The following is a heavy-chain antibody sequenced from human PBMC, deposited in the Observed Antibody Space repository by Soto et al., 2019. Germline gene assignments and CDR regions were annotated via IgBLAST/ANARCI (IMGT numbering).Heavy chain of an antibody. CDR2: INVYNGNT. CDR3: ARGVGSGSYYNQYNWFDP. D-gene: IGHD3-10*01. CDR1: GSTFPNYG. J-gene: IGHJ5*02. Sequence: ASVQGSCTAAGSTFPNYGISWVRQATGQGLEWMGWINVYNGNTKYAQKVQGRVTMTTDTSTSTAYMELRSLRSDDTAVYYCARGVGSGSYYNQYNWFDPWGQGTLVTVSS. V-gene: IGHV1-18*01.